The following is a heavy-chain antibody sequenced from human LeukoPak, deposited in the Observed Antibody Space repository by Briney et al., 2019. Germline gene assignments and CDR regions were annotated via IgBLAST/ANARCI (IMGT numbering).Heavy chain of an antibody. CDR2: ISVYGKT. Sequence: ASVKVSCKASVHTFTSYGISWVRQAPGQGLEWMGRISVYGKTTYAQKFQGRVIMTTDTSTNIAYMELRSLRSDDTAVYFCARVGYYGSSELHFDYWGQGTLVTVSS. V-gene: IGHV1-18*01. D-gene: IGHD3-22*01. CDR1: VHTFTSYG. CDR3: ARVGYYGSSELHFDY. J-gene: IGHJ4*02.